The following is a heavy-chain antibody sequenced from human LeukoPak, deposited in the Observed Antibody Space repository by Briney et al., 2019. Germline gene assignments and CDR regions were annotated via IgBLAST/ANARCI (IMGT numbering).Heavy chain of an antibody. CDR2: IYHSGST. CDR1: GYSISSGYY. D-gene: IGHD3-3*01. Sequence: SETLSLTCTVSGYSISSGYYWGWIRQPQGKGLEWIGSIYHSGSTYYNPSLKSRVTISVDTSKNQFSLKLSSVTAADTAVYYCARESGEYYDFWSGYWYYFDYWGQGTLVTVSS. CDR3: ARESGEYYDFWSGYWYYFDY. J-gene: IGHJ4*02. V-gene: IGHV4-38-2*02.